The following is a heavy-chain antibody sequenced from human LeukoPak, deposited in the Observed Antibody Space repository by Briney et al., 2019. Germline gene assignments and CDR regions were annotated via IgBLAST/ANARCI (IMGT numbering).Heavy chain of an antibody. Sequence: SETLSLTCTVSGYSISSGYYWGWIRQPPGKGLEWIGSIYHSGSTYYNPSLKSRVTISVDTSKNQFSLKLSSVTAADTAVYYCARGQRDYYDSSGYYYLIDAFDIWGQGTMVTVSS. CDR2: IYHSGST. J-gene: IGHJ3*02. CDR1: GYSISSGYY. D-gene: IGHD3-22*01. V-gene: IGHV4-38-2*02. CDR3: ARGQRDYYDSSGYYYLIDAFDI.